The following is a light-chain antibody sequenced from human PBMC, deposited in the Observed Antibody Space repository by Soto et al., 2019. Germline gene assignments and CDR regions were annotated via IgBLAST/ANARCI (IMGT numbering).Light chain of an antibody. CDR3: QQLSNWPSRYP. CDR2: DAS. V-gene: IGKV3-11*01. J-gene: IGKJ2*01. CDR1: QSVSSY. Sequence: EIVLTQSPATLSLSPGEIATLSCRASQSVSSYLAWYQQKPGKAPRLLIYDASNRATGIPARFSGSGSGTDFTLTISSLEPEDFAVYYCQQLSNWPSRYPFAKGTKMEIK.